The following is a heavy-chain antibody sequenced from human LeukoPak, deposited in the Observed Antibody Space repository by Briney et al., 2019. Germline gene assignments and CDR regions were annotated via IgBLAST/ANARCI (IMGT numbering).Heavy chain of an antibody. CDR1: GGTFSIYA. J-gene: IGHJ5*02. D-gene: IGHD2-2*01. V-gene: IGHV1-69*13. CDR3: ARTIVVVPAAIYSWFDP. CDR2: IITIFGTA. Sequence: SVTVSFKASGGTFSIYAISWVRQAPGQGKEWMGGIITIFGTANYSQKFQGRVTITADESTSTAYMELSSLRSEDTAVYYCARTIVVVPAAIYSWFDPGGQGTLGTVS.